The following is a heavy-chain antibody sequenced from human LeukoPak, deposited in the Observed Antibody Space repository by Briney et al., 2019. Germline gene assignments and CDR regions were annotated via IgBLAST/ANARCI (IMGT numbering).Heavy chain of an antibody. CDR1: GGSFRGYY. V-gene: IGHV4-34*01. CDR2: INHSGST. Sequence: PSETLSLTCAVYGGSFRGYYWSWIRQPPGKGLEWIGEINHSGSTNYNPSLKSRVTISVDTSKNQFSLKLSSVTAADTAVYYCARGRNWKYWGQGTLVTVSS. D-gene: IGHD1-1*01. J-gene: IGHJ4*02. CDR3: ARGRNWKY.